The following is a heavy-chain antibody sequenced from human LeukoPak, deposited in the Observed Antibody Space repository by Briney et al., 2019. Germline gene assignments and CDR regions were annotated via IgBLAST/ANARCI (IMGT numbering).Heavy chain of an antibody. CDR2: IIPIFGTV. V-gene: IGHV1-69*13. Sequence: GASVKVSCKVSGYTLTELSMHWVRQAPGKGLEWMGGIIPIFGTVNNAQKFQGRVTITADESTSTVYMELSSLRSEDTAVYYCARDWGAYGDNDPFDDWGQGTLVTVSS. CDR3: ARDWGAYGDNDPFDD. J-gene: IGHJ4*02. CDR1: GYTLTELS. D-gene: IGHD4-17*01.